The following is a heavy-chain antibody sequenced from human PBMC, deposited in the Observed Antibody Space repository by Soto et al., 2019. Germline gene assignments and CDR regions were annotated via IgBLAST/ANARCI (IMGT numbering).Heavy chain of an antibody. CDR3: ARGAPFHYDFWSLLLDAFDI. V-gene: IGHV3-48*01. Sequence: GGSLRLSCAASGFTFSSYSMNWVRQAPGKGLEWVSYISSSSSTIYYADSVKGRFTISRDNAKNSLYLQMNSLRAEDTAVYYCARGAPFHYDFWSLLLDAFDIWGQGTMVTVSS. D-gene: IGHD3-3*01. CDR1: GFTFSSYS. CDR2: ISSSSSTI. J-gene: IGHJ3*02.